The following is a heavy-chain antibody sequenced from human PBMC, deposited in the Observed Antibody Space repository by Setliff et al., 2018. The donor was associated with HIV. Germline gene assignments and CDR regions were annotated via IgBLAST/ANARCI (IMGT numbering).Heavy chain of an antibody. CDR1: GASINSGNYY. V-gene: IGHV4-30-4*01. CDR3: ARVGTNWPSWFDP. D-gene: IGHD1-1*01. CDR2: IHYSGST. Sequence: SETLSLTCTVSGASINSGNYYWSWIRQHPGKGMEWIGYIHYSGSTRYNPSLKSRVTISVDPSKNQFSLKLRSVTAADTAVYYCARVGTNWPSWFDPWGQGTQVTVSS. J-gene: IGHJ5*02.